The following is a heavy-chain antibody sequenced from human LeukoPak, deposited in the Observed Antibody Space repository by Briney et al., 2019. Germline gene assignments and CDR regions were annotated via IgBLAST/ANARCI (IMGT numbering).Heavy chain of an antibody. CDR2: ISGSGHRT. CDR1: GFTFSSYG. V-gene: IGHV3-23*01. D-gene: IGHD3-16*01. J-gene: IGHJ4*02. CDR3: AKDWGEYFDYVWGSFTSFDS. Sequence: GGTLRLSCAASGFTFSSYGVSWVRQAPGKGLEWVSGISGSGHRTYYADSVKGRFTISRDNSKSTLYLQMNSLRAEDTAVYYCAKDWGEYFDYVWGSFTSFDSWGQGTLVTVSS.